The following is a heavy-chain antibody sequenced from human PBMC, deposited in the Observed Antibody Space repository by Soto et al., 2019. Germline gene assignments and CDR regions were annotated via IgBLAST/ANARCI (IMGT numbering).Heavy chain of an antibody. CDR1: GGTFSSYA. CDR2: IIPTFGTA. D-gene: IGHD6-19*01. CDR3: ARGGSGWYTSDYGMDV. Sequence: GASVKVSCKASGGTFSSYAISWVRQAPGQGLEWMGGIIPTFGTANYAQKFQGRVTIIADESTSTAYMELSSLRSEDTAVYYCARGGSGWYTSDYGMDVWGQGTTVTVSS. J-gene: IGHJ6*02. V-gene: IGHV1-69*13.